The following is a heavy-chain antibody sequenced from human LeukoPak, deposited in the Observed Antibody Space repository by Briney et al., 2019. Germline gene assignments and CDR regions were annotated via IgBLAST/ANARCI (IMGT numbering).Heavy chain of an antibody. Sequence: PSETLSLTCAVYGGSFSGYYWSWIRQPPGKGLEWIGEINHSGSTNYNPSLKSRVTIPVDTSKNQFSLKLSSVTAADTAVYYCARLGELSLDYWGQGTLVTVSS. J-gene: IGHJ4*02. CDR1: GGSFSGYY. CDR2: INHSGST. V-gene: IGHV4-34*01. D-gene: IGHD3-16*02. CDR3: ARLGELSLDY.